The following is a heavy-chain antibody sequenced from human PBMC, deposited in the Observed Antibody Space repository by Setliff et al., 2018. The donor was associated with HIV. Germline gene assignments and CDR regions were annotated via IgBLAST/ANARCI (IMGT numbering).Heavy chain of an antibody. D-gene: IGHD2-15*01. Sequence: SVTLSLTCGVDDGSLSGYSWSWIRQSPGKGLEWIGEVSRGGSTTYNPSLTGRVSVSVDTSKSQFSLKLTNVTAADAAVYYCARAVCPSLNCYSFFNYWGHGSLVTVSS. CDR2: VSRGGST. CDR1: DGSLSGYS. J-gene: IGHJ4*01. V-gene: IGHV4-34*01. CDR3: ARAVCPSLNCYSFFNY.